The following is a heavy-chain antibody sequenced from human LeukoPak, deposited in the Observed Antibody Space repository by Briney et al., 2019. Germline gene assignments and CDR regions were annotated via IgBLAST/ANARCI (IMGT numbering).Heavy chain of an antibody. J-gene: IGHJ3*02. Sequence: GGSLRLSCAASGFTFSSYSMNWVRQAPGKGLEWVSSISSSSSYIHYADSVKGRFTISRDNAKNSLYLQMNSLRAEDTAVYYCARDGDEYQLLPHDAFDIWGQGTMVTVFS. V-gene: IGHV3-21*01. CDR1: GFTFSSYS. CDR3: ARDGDEYQLLPHDAFDI. D-gene: IGHD2-2*01. CDR2: ISSSSSYI.